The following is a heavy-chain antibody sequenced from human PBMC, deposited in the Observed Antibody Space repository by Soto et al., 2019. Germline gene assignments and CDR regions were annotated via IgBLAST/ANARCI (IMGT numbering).Heavy chain of an antibody. CDR3: ARDRILVVPAATFFDY. CDR1: AGSISSGEYY. D-gene: IGHD2-2*01. V-gene: IGHV4-30-4*01. Sequence: SETLSLTCTVSAGSISSGEYYWSWIRQPPGKGLEWIGYLYYSGSTYYNPSLKSRVTISLDTSKNQFSLKLSSVTAADTAVYYCARDRILVVPAATFFDYWGQGTLVTVSS. J-gene: IGHJ4*02. CDR2: LYYSGST.